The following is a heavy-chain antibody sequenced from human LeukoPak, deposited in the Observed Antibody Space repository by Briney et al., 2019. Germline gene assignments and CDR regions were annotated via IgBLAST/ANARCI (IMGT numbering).Heavy chain of an antibody. V-gene: IGHV4-59*11. Sequence: SETLSLTCTVSGGSISSHYWSWIRQPPGKGLEWIGYIYYSGSTNYNPSLKSRVTISVDTSKNQFSLKLSSVTAADTAVYYCAIDRKYCSSTSCYDWPNAFDIWGQGTMVTVSS. CDR2: IYYSGST. CDR1: GGSISSHY. CDR3: AIDRKYCSSTSCYDWPNAFDI. J-gene: IGHJ3*02. D-gene: IGHD2-2*01.